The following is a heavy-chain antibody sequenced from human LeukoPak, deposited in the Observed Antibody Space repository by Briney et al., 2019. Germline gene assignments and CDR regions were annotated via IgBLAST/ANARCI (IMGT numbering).Heavy chain of an antibody. V-gene: IGHV3-74*01. J-gene: IGHJ4*02. Sequence: GGSLRLSCAASGFTLSGYWMHWVRQAPGKGLVWVSRINTDGSTTDYADSVKGRLTISRDNAKNTLYLQMNSLRDEDTAVYYCAKDRCSSTSCHTKTFDYWGQGTLVTVSS. D-gene: IGHD2-2*01. CDR1: GFTLSGYW. CDR3: AKDRCSSTSCHTKTFDY. CDR2: INTDGSTT.